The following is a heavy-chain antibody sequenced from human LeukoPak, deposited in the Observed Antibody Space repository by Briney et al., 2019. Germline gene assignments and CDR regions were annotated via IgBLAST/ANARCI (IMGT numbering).Heavy chain of an antibody. CDR3: ARGGYYGSGSLDY. CDR1: GFTFSSYA. Sequence: GGSLRLSCAASGFTFSSYAMHSVRQAPGKGLGWVAVISYDGSNKYYADSVKGRFTISRDNSKNTLYLQMNSLRAEDTAVYYCARGGYYGSGSLDYWGQGTLVTVSS. D-gene: IGHD3-10*01. V-gene: IGHV3-30-3*01. J-gene: IGHJ4*02. CDR2: ISYDGSNK.